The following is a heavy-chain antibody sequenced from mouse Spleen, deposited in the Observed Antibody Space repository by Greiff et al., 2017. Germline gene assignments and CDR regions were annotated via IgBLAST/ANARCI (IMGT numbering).Heavy chain of an antibody. CDR2: ISYDGSN. J-gene: IGHJ4*01. CDR1: GYSITSGYY. Sequence: DVQLQESGPGLVKPSQSLSLTCSVTGYSITSGYYWNWIRQFPGNKLEWMGYISYDGSNNYNPSLKNRISITRDTSKNQFFLKLNSVTTEDTATYYCARDRYYYGSSSYAMDYWGQGTSVTVSS. V-gene: IGHV3-6*01. CDR3: ARDRYYYGSSSYAMDY. D-gene: IGHD1-1*01.